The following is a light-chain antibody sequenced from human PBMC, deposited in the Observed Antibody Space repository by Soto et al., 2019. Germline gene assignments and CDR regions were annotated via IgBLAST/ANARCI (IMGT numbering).Light chain of an antibody. V-gene: IGLV2-8*02. CDR2: DVS. CDR3: CSNAGSNNGV. J-gene: IGLJ3*02. Sequence: QSALTQPPSASRSPGQSVTISCTGTSSDVGGYNYVSWYQQHPGKAPKLLIYDVSKRPSGVPDRFSGSKSGNTASLTGSGLEAEDEADYYWCSNAGSNNGVFGGGTKLTVL. CDR1: SSDVGGYNY.